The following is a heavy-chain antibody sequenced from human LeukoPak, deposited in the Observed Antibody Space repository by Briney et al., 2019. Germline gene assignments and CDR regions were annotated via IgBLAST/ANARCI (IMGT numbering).Heavy chain of an antibody. V-gene: IGHV3-48*04. CDR1: GFTFSNYG. Sequence: PGGSLRLSCAASGFTFSNYGMSWVRQGPGKGLEWVSGISSSGETTYYADSVKGRFTISRDNAKNSLYLQMNSLRAEDTAVYYCAREFFRNIVVVPAAIPTLRRYYGMDVWGQGTTVTVSS. J-gene: IGHJ6*02. CDR2: ISSSGETT. CDR3: AREFFRNIVVVPAAIPTLRRYYGMDV. D-gene: IGHD2-2*01.